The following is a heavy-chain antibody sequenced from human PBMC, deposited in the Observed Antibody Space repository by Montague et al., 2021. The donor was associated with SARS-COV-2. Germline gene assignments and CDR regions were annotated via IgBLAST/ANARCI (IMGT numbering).Heavy chain of an antibody. CDR3: AGAAWFGDKTSATGYYGMDV. CDR2: IYTSGST. D-gene: IGHD3-10*01. V-gene: IGHV4-4*07. J-gene: IGHJ6*02. Sequence: SETLSLTCTVSGDSISSYYWSWIRQPAGKGLEWIGRIYTSGSTNYNPSPTSRVTLSVDTSTNQYSLKLSSVTAAATAVYYCAGAAWFGDKTSATGYYGMDVWGQGTTVTVSS. CDR1: GDSISSYY.